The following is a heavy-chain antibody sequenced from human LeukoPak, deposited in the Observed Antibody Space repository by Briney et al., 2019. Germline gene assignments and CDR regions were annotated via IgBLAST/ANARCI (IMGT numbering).Heavy chain of an antibody. J-gene: IGHJ6*03. Sequence: GGSLRLSCAASGFTFSSYEMNWVRQAPGKGLEWVSYISSSGSTIYYADSVKGRFTISRDNAKNSLYLQMNSLRAEDTAVYYCARDNYGGNSSPSYCYYYMDVWGKGTTVTVSS. CDR2: ISSSGSTI. V-gene: IGHV3-48*03. CDR3: ARDNYGGNSSPSYCYYYMDV. CDR1: GFTFSSYE. D-gene: IGHD4-23*01.